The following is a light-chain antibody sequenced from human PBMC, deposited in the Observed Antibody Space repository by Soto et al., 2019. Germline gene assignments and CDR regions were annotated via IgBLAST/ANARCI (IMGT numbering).Light chain of an antibody. V-gene: IGKV3-20*01. CDR2: GAS. CDR3: QQYGSSPYT. J-gene: IGKJ2*01. CDR1: QSVSSSY. Sequence: EIVLTQSPGTLSLSPGERATLSCRASQSVSSSYLAWYQQKPGQAPRLLIYGASSRATGIPDRFSGSGSGTAFTLTISRLEPGDFAVYYCQQYGSSPYTFGQGTKLESK.